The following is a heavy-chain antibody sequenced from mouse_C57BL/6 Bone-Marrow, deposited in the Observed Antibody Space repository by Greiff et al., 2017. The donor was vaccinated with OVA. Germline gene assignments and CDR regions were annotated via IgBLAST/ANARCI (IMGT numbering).Heavy chain of an antibody. CDR1: GYSFTGYY. V-gene: IGHV1-42*01. CDR3: ASHYYGST. CDR2: INPSTGGT. Sequence: EVQLQQSGPELVKPGASVKISCKASGYSFTGYYMNWVKQSPEKSLEWIGEINPSTGGTTYNQKFKAKATLTVDKSSSTAYMQLKSLTSEDSAVYYCASHYYGSTWGQGTTLTVSS. J-gene: IGHJ2*01. D-gene: IGHD1-1*01.